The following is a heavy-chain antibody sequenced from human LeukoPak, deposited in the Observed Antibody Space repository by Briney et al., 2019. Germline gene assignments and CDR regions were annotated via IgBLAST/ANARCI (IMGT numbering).Heavy chain of an antibody. CDR1: GGSFSGYY. J-gene: IGHJ3*02. D-gene: IGHD6-13*01. CDR2: INHGGST. CDR3: ARKIAAAGRAWWDAFDI. Sequence: PSETLSLTCAVYGGSFSGYYWSWIRQPPGKGLEWIGEINHGGSTNYNPSLKSRVTISVDTSKNRFSLKLTSVAAADTAVYYCARKIAAAGRAWWDAFDIWGQGTMVTVSS. V-gene: IGHV4-34*01.